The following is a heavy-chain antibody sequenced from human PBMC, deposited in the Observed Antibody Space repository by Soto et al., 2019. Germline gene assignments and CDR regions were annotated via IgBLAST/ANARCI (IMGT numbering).Heavy chain of an antibody. CDR3: ASRSSSSGDYYYGMDV. CDR2: ISSSSSTI. CDR1: GFTFSSYS. Sequence: EVQLVESGGGLVQPVGSLRLSCAASGFTFSSYSMNWVRQAPGKGLEWVSYISSSSSTIYYADSVKGRFTISRDNAKNSLYLQMNSLRDEDTAVYYCASRSSSSGDYYYGMDVWGQGTTVTVSS. D-gene: IGHD6-6*01. V-gene: IGHV3-48*02. J-gene: IGHJ6*02.